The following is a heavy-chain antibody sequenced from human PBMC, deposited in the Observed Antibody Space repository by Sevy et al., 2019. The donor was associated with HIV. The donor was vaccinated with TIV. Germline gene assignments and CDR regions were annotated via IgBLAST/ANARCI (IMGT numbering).Heavy chain of an antibody. V-gene: IGHV3-74*01. D-gene: IGHD3-3*01. Sequence: GGSLRLSCAASGFTFSNYGMHWVRQAPGKGLVWVARINSDGSSTNYADSVKGRFTISRDNAKNTLYLQMNSLRAEDTAVYYCARVRFLEVVAFDIWGQGTLVTVSS. CDR1: GFTFSNYG. J-gene: IGHJ3*02. CDR3: ARVRFLEVVAFDI. CDR2: INSDGSST.